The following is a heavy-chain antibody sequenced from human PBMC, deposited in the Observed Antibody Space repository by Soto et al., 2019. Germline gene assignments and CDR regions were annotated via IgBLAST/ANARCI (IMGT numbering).Heavy chain of an antibody. D-gene: IGHD3-16*01. CDR1: GFTFIDAW. CDR3: MTAPGLNVLF. CDR2: LKSETDGGTA. V-gene: IGHV3-15*01. J-gene: IGHJ4*02. Sequence: EVHLVESGGGLVKPGGSLRLSCAGSGFTFIDAWMSWVRQAPGKGLEWVGRLKSETDGGTAAYAAPVEARFNISRDDSKNTMYLQMNSLKSEDTAVYYCMTAPGLNVLFWGQGALVTVSS.